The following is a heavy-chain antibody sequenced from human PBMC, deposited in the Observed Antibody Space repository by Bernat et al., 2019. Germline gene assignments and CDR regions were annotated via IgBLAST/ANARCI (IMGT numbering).Heavy chain of an antibody. CDR3: ARDVVTTSYFDS. D-gene: IGHD4-11*01. CDR1: GFTFGSSW. CDR2: IKQDGSEK. J-gene: IGHJ4*02. V-gene: IGHV3-7*04. Sequence: EVQLVESGGGLVQPGGSLRLSCAASGFTFGSSWMTWVRQAPGKGLEWVANIKQDGSEKYYVDSVKGRFTISRDNAKNSLYLQMNSLRAEDTAVYYCARDVVTTSYFDSRGQGPLVTVSS.